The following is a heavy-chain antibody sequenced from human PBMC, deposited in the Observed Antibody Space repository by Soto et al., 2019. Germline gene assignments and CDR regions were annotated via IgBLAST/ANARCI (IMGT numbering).Heavy chain of an antibody. Sequence: GGSLRLSCAASGFTFSSYAMHWVRQAPGKGLEWVAVISYDGSNKYYADSVKGRFTISRDNSKNTLYLQMNSLRAEDTAVYYCARDSSSWYYYYYGMDVWGQGTTVTVSS. D-gene: IGHD6-13*01. CDR2: ISYDGSNK. CDR3: ARDSSSWYYYYYGMDV. J-gene: IGHJ6*02. CDR1: GFTFSSYA. V-gene: IGHV3-30-3*01.